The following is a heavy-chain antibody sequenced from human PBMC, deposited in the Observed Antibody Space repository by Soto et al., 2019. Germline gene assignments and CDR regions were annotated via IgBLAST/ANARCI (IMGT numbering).Heavy chain of an antibody. J-gene: IGHJ4*02. V-gene: IGHV4-31*03. Sequence: SETLSLTCTVSGGSISSGGYYWTWIRQHPGKGLEWIGYNYYSGITYYNPSLKSRVTISLDTSKNQFSLKLSSVTAADTAVYYCARSVILSGGSYKGLIRLHYFDTWGPGTLVTAPQ. CDR2: NYYSGIT. D-gene: IGHD3-3*01. CDR1: GGSISSGGYY. CDR3: ARSVILSGGSYKGLIRLHYFDT.